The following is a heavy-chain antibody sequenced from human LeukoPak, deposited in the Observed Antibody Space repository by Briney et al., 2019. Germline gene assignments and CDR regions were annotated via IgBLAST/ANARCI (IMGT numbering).Heavy chain of an antibody. V-gene: IGHV1-24*01. CDR2: FDPEDGES. J-gene: IGHJ4*02. CDR1: GYTLTELS. Sequence: ASVKVSCKVSGYTLTELSMHWVRQAPGKGLEWMGGFDPEDGESIYAQKFQGRVTMTEDTSTDTAYMELSSLRSEDTAVYYCATGLYDSSGYYFGYWGQGTLVTVSS. D-gene: IGHD3-22*01. CDR3: ATGLYDSSGYYFGY.